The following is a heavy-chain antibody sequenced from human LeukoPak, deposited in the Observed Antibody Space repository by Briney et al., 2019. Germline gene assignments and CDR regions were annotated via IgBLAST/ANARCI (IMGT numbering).Heavy chain of an antibody. J-gene: IGHJ4*02. D-gene: IGHD4-23*01. Sequence: SCKASGGTFSSYAMSWVRQAPGKGLEWVSAISGSGGSTYYADSVKGRFTISRDNSKNTLYLQMNSLRAEDTAVYYCVAPLHGGNPDDYWGQGTLVTVSS. CDR3: VAPLHGGNPDDY. CDR1: GGTFSSYA. CDR2: ISGSGGST. V-gene: IGHV3-23*01.